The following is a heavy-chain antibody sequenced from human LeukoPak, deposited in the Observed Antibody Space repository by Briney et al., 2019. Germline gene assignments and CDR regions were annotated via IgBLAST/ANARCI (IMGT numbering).Heavy chain of an antibody. Sequence: ASVKVSCKASGYTFTSYAMNWVRQAPGQGLEWMGWISAYNGNTNYAQKLQGRVTMTTDTSTSTAYMELRSLRSDDTAVYYCARGFKYSGSYLGQTPFDYWGQGTLVTVSS. D-gene: IGHD1-26*01. V-gene: IGHV1-18*01. J-gene: IGHJ4*02. CDR2: ISAYNGNT. CDR3: ARGFKYSGSYLGQTPFDY. CDR1: GYTFTSYA.